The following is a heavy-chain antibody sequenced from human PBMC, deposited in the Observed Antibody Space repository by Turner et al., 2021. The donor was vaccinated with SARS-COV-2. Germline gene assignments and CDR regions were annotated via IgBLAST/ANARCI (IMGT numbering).Heavy chain of an antibody. D-gene: IGHD6-13*01. CDR1: GGSISSYY. CDR2: IYYSGST. V-gene: IGHV4-59*08. CDR3: AGHREGDRSSWPHFDY. J-gene: IGHJ4*02. Sequence: QVQLQESGPGLVKPSQTLSLTRAVSGGSISSYYWSWIRRPPGKGLEWIGYIYYSGSTNYNPSIKSRVTISVDTSKNQFALKLRSVTAADTAGYYCAGHREGDRSSWPHFDYWGQGTLVTVSS.